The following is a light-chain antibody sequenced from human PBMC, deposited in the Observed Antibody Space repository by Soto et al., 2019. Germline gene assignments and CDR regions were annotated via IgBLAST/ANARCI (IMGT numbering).Light chain of an antibody. V-gene: IGLV1-51*01. CDR3: GTWDTSLSAGV. Sequence: QSVLTQPPSVSAAPGQKVTISCSGSDSNIGNNFVSWYQQLPGTAPKLLIYDSDKRPSGIPDRFSGSKSGTSATLAITGLRAGDEADYFCGTWDTSLSAGVFGAATKLTVL. CDR2: DSD. J-gene: IGLJ1*01. CDR1: DSNIGNNF.